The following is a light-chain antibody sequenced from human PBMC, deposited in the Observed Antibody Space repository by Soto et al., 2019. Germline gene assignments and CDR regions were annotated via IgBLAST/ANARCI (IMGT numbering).Light chain of an antibody. J-gene: IGKJ3*01. V-gene: IGKV3-20*01. Sequence: EIVLTQSPGTLSLSPGERATLSCRASQSVSINYSAWYQQKPCQAPRLLINPTSSRATGITDRFSGSGSGTDFTLTISRLKPEDFAVYYCQQYGASPFTFGPGTKVDIK. CDR1: QSVSINY. CDR3: QQYGASPFT. CDR2: PTS.